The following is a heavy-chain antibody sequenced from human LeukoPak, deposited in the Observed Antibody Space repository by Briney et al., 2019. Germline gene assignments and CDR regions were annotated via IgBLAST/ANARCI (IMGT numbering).Heavy chain of an antibody. J-gene: IGHJ4*02. CDR1: GFTFSSYA. Sequence: GESLRLSCAASGFTFSSYAMHWVRQAPGKGLEWVAVISYDGSNKYYADSVKGRFTISRDNSKNTLYLQMNSLRAEDTAVYYCARIDYGDYGLGYWGQGTLVTVSS. CDR3: ARIDYGDYGLGY. D-gene: IGHD4-17*01. V-gene: IGHV3-30*04. CDR2: ISYDGSNK.